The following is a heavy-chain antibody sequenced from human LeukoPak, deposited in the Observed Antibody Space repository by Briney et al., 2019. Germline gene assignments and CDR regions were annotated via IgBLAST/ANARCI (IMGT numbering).Heavy chain of an antibody. CDR2: IYYSGSA. CDR3: ARGDYYDRYAFDI. D-gene: IGHD3-22*01. V-gene: IGHV4-59*01. J-gene: IGHJ3*02. Sequence: SETLSLTCTVSGGSISSYYWSWIRQPPGKGLEWIGYIYYSGSANYNPSLKSRVTISVDTSKNQFSLKLSSVTDADTAVYYCARGDYYDRYAFDIWGQGPMVTVSS. CDR1: GGSISSYY.